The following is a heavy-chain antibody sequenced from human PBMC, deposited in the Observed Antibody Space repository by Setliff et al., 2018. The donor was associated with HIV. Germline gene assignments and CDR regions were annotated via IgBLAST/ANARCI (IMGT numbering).Heavy chain of an antibody. CDR3: ARDPYWLEGYFDY. CDR2: ISSSGSSI. D-gene: IGHD6-19*01. V-gene: IGHV3-48*03. CDR1: GFAFSSSE. Sequence: PGGSLRLSCAASGFAFSSSEMNWVRQAPGKGLEWVSYISSSGSSIYYGDSGKGRFTISRDNAKNSLYLQMNSLRAEDTAVYYCARDPYWLEGYFDYWGPGTLVTVSS. J-gene: IGHJ4*02.